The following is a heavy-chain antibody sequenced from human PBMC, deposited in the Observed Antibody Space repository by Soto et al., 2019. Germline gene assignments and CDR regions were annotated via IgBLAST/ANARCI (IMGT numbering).Heavy chain of an antibody. CDR3: ARDGGGYSYGFDYYFDY. CDR2: IGTAGDT. Sequence: GGSLRLSCAASGFTFSSYDMHWVRQATGKGLEWVSAIGTAGDTYYPGSVKGRMTISRENGKNSLYLQMNSLRAEDTAVYYCARDGGGYSYGFDYYFDYWGQGTLVTVSS. J-gene: IGHJ4*02. D-gene: IGHD5-18*01. CDR1: GFTFSSYD. V-gene: IGHV3-13*01.